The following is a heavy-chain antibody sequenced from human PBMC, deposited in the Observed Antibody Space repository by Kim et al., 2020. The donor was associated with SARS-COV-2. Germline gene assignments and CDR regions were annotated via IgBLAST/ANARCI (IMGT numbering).Heavy chain of an antibody. CDR3: ARRLYCAGGACYWGPFDH. D-gene: IGHD2-8*02. Sequence: GESLKISCKASGYDFTNYWIGWVRQMPGKGLEWVGIIWPDDSNARYSPAFQGRVTISADKSNSTAYLQWNSLKASDTAMYYCARRLYCAGGACYWGPFDHWGKGTVVTVSS. J-gene: IGHJ4*02. V-gene: IGHV5-51*01. CDR2: IWPDDSNA. CDR1: GYDFTNYW.